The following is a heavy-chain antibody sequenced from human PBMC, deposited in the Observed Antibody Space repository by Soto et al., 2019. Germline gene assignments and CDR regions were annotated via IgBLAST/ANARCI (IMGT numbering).Heavy chain of an antibody. CDR2: IWYDGSNK. CDR3: ARDSGSTNDDYYYYYMDV. V-gene: IGHV3-33*01. CDR1: GFTFSNYG. D-gene: IGHD2-2*01. J-gene: IGHJ6*03. Sequence: GGSLRLSCAASGFTFSNYGMHWVRQAPGKGLEWVAVIWYDGSNKYYADSVKGRFTISRDNSKNTLYLQMTSLIAEDTAVYYCARDSGSTNDDYYYYYMDVWGKGTTVTVSS.